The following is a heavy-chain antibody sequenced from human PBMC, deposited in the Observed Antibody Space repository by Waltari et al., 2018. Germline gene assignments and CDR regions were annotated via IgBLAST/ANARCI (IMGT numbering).Heavy chain of an antibody. CDR1: GFTFSYYT. V-gene: IGHV3-21*01. J-gene: IGHJ3*02. D-gene: IGHD3-22*01. CDR3: ARDRRPTLILGSGAFDI. Sequence: EVQLVESGGGLVRPGGSLRLSCAASGFTFSYYTMNWVRQAPGKGPHWISFITSDGTHTTYADSVRGRFTISRDNAKNSLFLQINSLRADDTAVYYCARDRRPTLILGSGAFDIWGQGIKVNVSS. CDR2: ITSDGTHT.